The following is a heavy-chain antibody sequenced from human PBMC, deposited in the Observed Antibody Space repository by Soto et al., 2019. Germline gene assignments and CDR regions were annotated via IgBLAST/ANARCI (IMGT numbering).Heavy chain of an antibody. Sequence: SETLSLTCTVSGGPIRSSDHYWSWIRQPPGKGLEWIGYIYYSESAYYNPSLKSRLTISLDTSKNQFSLDLTSVTAADTAVYYCARVRIAAEGTSGFDSWGQEILLTVSS. CDR1: GGPIRSSDHY. J-gene: IGHJ4*02. D-gene: IGHD6-25*01. V-gene: IGHV4-30-4*01. CDR2: IYYSESA. CDR3: ARVRIAAEGTSGFDS.